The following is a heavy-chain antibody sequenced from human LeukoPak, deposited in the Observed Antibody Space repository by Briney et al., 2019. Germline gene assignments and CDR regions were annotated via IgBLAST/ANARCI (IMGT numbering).Heavy chain of an antibody. CDR3: ASSGSYLFKDAFDI. V-gene: IGHV3-48*03. CDR1: GFTFSSYE. Sequence: GGSLRLSCAASGFTFSSYEMNWDRQAPGTGLEWVSYISSSGSTIYYADSVKGRFTISRDNAKNSLYLQMNSLRAEDTAVYYCASSGSYLFKDAFDIWGQGTMVTVSS. D-gene: IGHD1-26*01. CDR2: ISSSGSTI. J-gene: IGHJ3*02.